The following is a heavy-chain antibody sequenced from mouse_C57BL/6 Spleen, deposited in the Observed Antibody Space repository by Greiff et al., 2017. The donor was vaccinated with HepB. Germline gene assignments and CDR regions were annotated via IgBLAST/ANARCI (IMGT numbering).Heavy chain of an antibody. Sequence: EVQLQQSGAELVKPGASVKLSCTASGFNIKDYYIHWVKQRTEQGLEWIGRIDPEDGETKYAPKFQGKANRTADTSSNTAYLTLSSLTSEDTAVYYCARDYDGYYDYWGQGATLTVPS. CDR1: GFNIKDYY. CDR3: ARDYDGYYDY. J-gene: IGHJ2*01. CDR2: IDPEDGET. V-gene: IGHV14-2*01. D-gene: IGHD2-3*01.